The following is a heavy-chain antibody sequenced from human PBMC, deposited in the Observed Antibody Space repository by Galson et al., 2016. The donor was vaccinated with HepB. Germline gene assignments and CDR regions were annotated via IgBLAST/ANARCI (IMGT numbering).Heavy chain of an antibody. J-gene: IGHJ4*02. CDR2: ISYDGTKK. CDR3: AWGMVFARH. CDR1: GFPFSNYG. V-gene: IGHV3-30*03. Sequence: SLRLSCAATGFPFSNYGMHWGRQAPGKGLEWAAVISYDGTKKYYADSVKGRFTISRDNSKNTLYLQMNILRVEDTAVYYCAWGMVFARHWGQGTLVTVSS. D-gene: IGHD2-8*01.